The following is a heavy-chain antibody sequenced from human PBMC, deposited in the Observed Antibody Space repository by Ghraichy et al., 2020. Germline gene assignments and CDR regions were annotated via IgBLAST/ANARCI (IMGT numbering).Heavy chain of an antibody. CDR1: GGSISSSSYH. CDR3: ATLLRHYSSVRPYYFDF. D-gene: IGHD3-10*01. Sequence: SETLSLTCTVSGGSISSSSYHWAWIRLSPGKGLEWIGSVYYSGTTHYNPSLKSRATISVDASKNYFSLKLTSVTAADTSTYYCATLLRHYSSVRPYYFDFWGQGTLVTVSS. J-gene: IGHJ4*02. CDR2: VYYSGTT. V-gene: IGHV4-39*02.